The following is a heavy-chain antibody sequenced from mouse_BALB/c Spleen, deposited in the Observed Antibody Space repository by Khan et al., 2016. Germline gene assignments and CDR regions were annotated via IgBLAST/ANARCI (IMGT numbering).Heavy chain of an antibody. CDR1: GYTFTTFY. Sequence: QVQLQQSGPELVKPGASVRISCKASGYTFTTFYIHWLKQRPGQGLEWIGWIYPGNINTKYNENFKDKATLTADKSASTAYMQLSSLTSDDSAVYVCARGYCEWYFDVWGEGTTVTVSS. CDR2: IYPGNINT. V-gene: IGHV1S56*01. J-gene: IGHJ1*01. CDR3: ARGYCEWYFDV.